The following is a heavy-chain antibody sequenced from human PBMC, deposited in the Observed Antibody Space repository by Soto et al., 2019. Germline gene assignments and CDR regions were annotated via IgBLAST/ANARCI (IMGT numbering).Heavy chain of an antibody. V-gene: IGHV4-31*03. CDR1: CGSISSGGFY. CDR2: SYYSGST. D-gene: IGHD3-10*01. Sequence: SETLSLTCTVSCGSISSGGFYWSWIRQHPGKGLEWIGYSYYSGSTYYNPSLKSRVTISVDTSKNQFSLKLSSVTAADTAVYYCARERITMVRGVKYGMDVWGQGTTVTVSS. J-gene: IGHJ6*02. CDR3: ARERITMVRGVKYGMDV.